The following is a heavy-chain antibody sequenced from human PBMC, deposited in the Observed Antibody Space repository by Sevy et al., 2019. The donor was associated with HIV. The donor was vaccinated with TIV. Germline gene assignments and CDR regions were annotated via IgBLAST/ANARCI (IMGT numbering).Heavy chain of an antibody. Sequence: GGSLRLSCAASGFTFSSYAMSWVRQAPGKGLEWVSAISGSGGSTYYADSVKDRFTISRDNSKNTLYLQMNSLRAEDTAVYYCAKGANYDILTGFFYYYGMDVWGQGTTVTVSS. D-gene: IGHD3-9*01. J-gene: IGHJ6*02. CDR3: AKGANYDILTGFFYYYGMDV. CDR1: GFTFSSYA. CDR2: ISGSGGST. V-gene: IGHV3-23*01.